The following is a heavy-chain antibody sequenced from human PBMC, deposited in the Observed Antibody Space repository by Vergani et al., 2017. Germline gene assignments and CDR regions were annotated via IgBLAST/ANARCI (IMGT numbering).Heavy chain of an antibody. J-gene: IGHJ3*02. CDR1: GFTFSSYA. D-gene: IGHD3-22*01. CDR3: ARDGAADSSGYLGAFDI. Sequence: QVQLVESGGGVVQPGRSLRLSCAASGFTFSSYAMHWVRQAPGKGLEWVAVISYDGSNKYYADSVKGRFTISRDNSKNTLYLQMNSLRAEDTAVYYCARDGAADSSGYLGAFDIWGQGTKVTVSS. CDR2: ISYDGSNK. V-gene: IGHV3-30-3*01.